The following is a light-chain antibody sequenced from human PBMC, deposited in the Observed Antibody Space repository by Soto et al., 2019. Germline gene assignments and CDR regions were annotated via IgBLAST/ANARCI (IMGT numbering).Light chain of an antibody. CDR2: DAS. CDR1: QSVSSY. V-gene: IGKV3-11*01. J-gene: IGKJ1*01. Sequence: EIVLTQSPATLSLSPGERATVSCRASQSVSSYLACYQQKPGQVPRLLIYDASKRATGLPARFTGSGSGTDFTLTISSLEPEDFAVYYCQQRSNWWTFGNGTKVEIK. CDR3: QQRSNWWT.